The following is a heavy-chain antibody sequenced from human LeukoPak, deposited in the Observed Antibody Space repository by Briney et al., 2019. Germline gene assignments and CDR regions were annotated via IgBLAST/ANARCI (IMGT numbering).Heavy chain of an antibody. CDR1: GFTFSSYG. D-gene: IGHD3-9*01. J-gene: IGHJ4*02. CDR2: IYHSRRT. V-gene: IGHV4-38-2*01. Sequence: GSLRLSCAASGFTFSSYGMHWVRQAPGKGLEWIGSIYHSRRTFYNPSLKSRVTISVDTSKNQFSLKLTSVTAADTAVYYCARCLPSDWLSDFDYWGQGTLVTVSS. CDR3: ARCLPSDWLSDFDY.